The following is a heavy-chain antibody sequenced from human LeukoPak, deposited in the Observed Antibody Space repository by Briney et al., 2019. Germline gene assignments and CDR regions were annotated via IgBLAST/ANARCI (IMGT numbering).Heavy chain of an antibody. CDR1: GFTFSSYA. V-gene: IGHV3-23*01. Sequence: GGSLRLSCAASGFTFSSYAMSWVRQAPGKGLEWVSAISGSGGSTYYADSVKGRFTISRDNSKNTLYLQMNSLRAEDTAVYYCAKDRSITMIVVVIMGTLEFDYWGQGTLVTVSS. D-gene: IGHD3-22*01. CDR3: AKDRSITMIVVVIMGTLEFDY. J-gene: IGHJ4*02. CDR2: ISGSGGST.